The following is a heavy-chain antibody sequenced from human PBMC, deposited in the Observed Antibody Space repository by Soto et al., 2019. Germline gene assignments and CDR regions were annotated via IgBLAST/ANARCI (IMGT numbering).Heavy chain of an antibody. CDR1: GFTFSNYW. D-gene: IGHD2-15*01. CDR3: ARGDCVGGSCYSLAGSFYSYMAA. V-gene: IGHV3-74*03. Sequence: EVQLVESGGGLVQPGGSLRLSCAASGFTFSNYWMYWVRQAPGKGLEWVSRINSDVSVSTYADSVKGRLTISRDNVKNTLYLQMDSLRAEHTAVYYCARGDCVGGSCYSLAGSFYSYMAAWGKGTTVTV. CDR2: INSDVSVS. J-gene: IGHJ6*03.